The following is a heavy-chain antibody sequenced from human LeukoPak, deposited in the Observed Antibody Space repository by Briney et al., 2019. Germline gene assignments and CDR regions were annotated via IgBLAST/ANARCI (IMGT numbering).Heavy chain of an antibody. CDR1: GFTVSSNY. V-gene: IGHV3-53*01. D-gene: IGHD1-7*01. J-gene: IGHJ4*02. Sequence: GGSLRLSCAASGFTVSSNYMSWVRQAPGKGLEWVSVIYSGGSTYYADSVKGRFIISRDNSKNTLYLQMNSLRAEDTAVYYCASLVWYNWNCGGMTSDYWGQGTLVTVSS. CDR3: ASLVWYNWNCGGMTSDY. CDR2: IYSGGST.